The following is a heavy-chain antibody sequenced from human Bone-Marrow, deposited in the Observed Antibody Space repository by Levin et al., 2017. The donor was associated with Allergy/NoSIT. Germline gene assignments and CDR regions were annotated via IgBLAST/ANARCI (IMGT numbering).Heavy chain of an antibody. D-gene: IGHD5-12*01. J-gene: IGHJ5*02. CDR2: IYHGGHT. CDR3: ARRGRVGGYDGYNWLDP. Sequence: SQTLSLTCAVSGDSVSHYYWSWIRQSPGQGLEWIGYIYHGGHTNYSPSLKSRVTISVDTSNNQVSLKLTSVTAADPAVYYCARRGRVGGYDGYNWLDPWGRGTLVTVSS. V-gene: IGHV4-59*08. CDR1: GDSVSHYY.